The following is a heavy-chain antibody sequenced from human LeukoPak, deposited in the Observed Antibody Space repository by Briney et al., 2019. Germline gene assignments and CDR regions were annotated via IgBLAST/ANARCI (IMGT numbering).Heavy chain of an antibody. CDR2: IYYSGST. CDR3: ARVRSAGPLYYYYAMDV. J-gene: IGHJ6*02. Sequence: SETLSLTCTVSGGSISSSSYYWGWIRQPPGKGLEWIGSIYYSGSTYYNPSLKSRVTISVDTSKNQFSLKLSSVTAADTAVYYCARVRSAGPLYYYYAMDVWGQGTTVTVSS. V-gene: IGHV4-39*07. CDR1: GGSISSSSYY. D-gene: IGHD3-16*01.